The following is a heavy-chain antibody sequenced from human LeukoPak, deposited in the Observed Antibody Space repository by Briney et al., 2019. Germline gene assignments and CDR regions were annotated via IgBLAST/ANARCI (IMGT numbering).Heavy chain of an antibody. Sequence: GASVKVSCKASGGTCSSYAFSWVRQAHGQGLEWMGGIIPIFGTATYAQKFQGRVTHTADESTSTDYMELSSLRSEDTAVYYCARAPGYCSGGSCYYFDYWGQGTLVTVSS. J-gene: IGHJ4*02. CDR3: ARAPGYCSGGSCYYFDY. D-gene: IGHD2-15*01. V-gene: IGHV1-69*01. CDR1: GGTCSSYA. CDR2: IIPIFGTA.